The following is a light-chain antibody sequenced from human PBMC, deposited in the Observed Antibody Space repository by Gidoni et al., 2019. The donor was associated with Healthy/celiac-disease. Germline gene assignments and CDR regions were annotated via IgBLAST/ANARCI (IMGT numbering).Light chain of an antibody. CDR1: QDISNC. CDR2: DAS. Sequence: DIQMTQSPSSLSASVGDRVTITCQASQDISNCLNWYQQKPGKAPKLLIYDASNLETGVPSRFSGSGSGTDFTFTISSLQPEDIATYYCQQSFTFGPGTKVDIK. J-gene: IGKJ3*01. V-gene: IGKV1-33*01. CDR3: QQSFT.